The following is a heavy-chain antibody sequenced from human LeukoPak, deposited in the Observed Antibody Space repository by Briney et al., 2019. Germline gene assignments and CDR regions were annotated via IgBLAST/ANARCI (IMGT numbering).Heavy chain of an antibody. CDR2: IYYGGST. J-gene: IGHJ4*02. D-gene: IGHD3-3*01. CDR3: VRVGPDFWSGYPSLFDY. CDR1: GGSISSYY. Sequence: SETLSLTCTVSGGSISSYYWSWIRQPPGKGLEWIGYIYYGGSTNYNPSLKSRVTISVDTSKNQFSLKLSSVTAADRAVYYCVRVGPDFWSGYPSLFDYWGQGTLVTVSS. V-gene: IGHV4-59*01.